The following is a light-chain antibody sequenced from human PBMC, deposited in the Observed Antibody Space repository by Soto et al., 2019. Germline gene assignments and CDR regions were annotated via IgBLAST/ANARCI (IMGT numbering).Light chain of an antibody. CDR1: SSDVGGYKY. CDR3: SSYAGIDNLGV. Sequence: QSALTQPPSASGSPGQSVTISCTGTSSDVGGYKYVSWCQQHPGKAPKLMIFEVNKRPSGVPDRFSGSKSGNTASLTVSGLQAEDDADYYCSSYAGIDNLGVFGTGTKLTVL. V-gene: IGLV2-8*01. J-gene: IGLJ1*01. CDR2: EVN.